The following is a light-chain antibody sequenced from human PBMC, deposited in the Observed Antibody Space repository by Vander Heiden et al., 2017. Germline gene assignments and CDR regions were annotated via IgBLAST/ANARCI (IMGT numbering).Light chain of an antibody. CDR2: DVT. V-gene: IGLV2-11*01. Sequence: QSALTQPRSVSGSPGQSVTISCTGTSRDVGGYNYVSWYQQHPGKAPKLVVYDVTTRPAGVPDRFSGSKSGKSAALTIAGLQAEDEADYYCCSYAGINTSVVFGGGTKLTVL. CDR1: SRDVGGYNY. CDR3: CSYAGINTSVV. J-gene: IGLJ2*01.